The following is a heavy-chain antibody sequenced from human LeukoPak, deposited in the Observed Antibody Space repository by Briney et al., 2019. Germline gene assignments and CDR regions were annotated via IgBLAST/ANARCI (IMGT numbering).Heavy chain of an antibody. CDR1: GFTFSSYA. V-gene: IGHV3-30-3*01. D-gene: IGHD6-19*01. CDR3: ARTYDTSGWGGDFDY. CDR2: ISYDGSNK. J-gene: IGHJ4*02. Sequence: PGGSLRLSCAASGFTFSSYAMHWVRQAPGKGLEWVAVISYDGSNKYYAESVKGRFTISRDNSKNTLYLQMNSLRAEDTAVYYCARTYDTSGWGGDFDYWGQGTLVTVSS.